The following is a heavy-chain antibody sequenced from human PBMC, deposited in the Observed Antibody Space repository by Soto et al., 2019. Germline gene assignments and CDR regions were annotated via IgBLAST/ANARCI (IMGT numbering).Heavy chain of an antibody. Sequence: QVQLVQSGAEVKKPGASVKVSCKASGYTFTSYDINWVRQATGQGLEWMGWMNPNSGNTGYAQKFQGRVTMTRNPSISTAYMGLGSLRSEDTAVYYCARELSSSWRFDYWGQGTLVTVSS. CDR2: MNPNSGNT. D-gene: IGHD6-13*01. CDR1: GYTFTSYD. CDR3: ARELSSSWRFDY. J-gene: IGHJ4*02. V-gene: IGHV1-8*01.